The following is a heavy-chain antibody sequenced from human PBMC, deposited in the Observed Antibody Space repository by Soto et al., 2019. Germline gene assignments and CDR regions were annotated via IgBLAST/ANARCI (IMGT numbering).Heavy chain of an antibody. J-gene: IGHJ4*02. D-gene: IGHD3-22*01. CDR1: GYTFTSYY. Sequence: ASVKVSCKASGYTFTSYYMHWVRQAPGQGLEWMGIIDPSGGSTSYAQKFQGRVTMTRDTSTSTVYMELSSLRSEDTAVYYCARVEGYYDSSGNFDYWGQGTLVTVS. CDR2: IDPSGGST. V-gene: IGHV1-46*01. CDR3: ARVEGYYDSSGNFDY.